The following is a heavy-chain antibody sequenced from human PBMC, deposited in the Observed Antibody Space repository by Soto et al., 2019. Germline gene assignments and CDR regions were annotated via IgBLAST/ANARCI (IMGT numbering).Heavy chain of an antibody. J-gene: IGHJ6*02. Sequence: PGGSIRIWCAASRVTCSSYGMSRVRQAPGKGLESVSTISCHXDNTYSADSVKCRLTISRDNSKNTLYLQMNSLTAEDTAVYYCTKAVDAESSGRYGMEVGRQGTTVTVSS. D-gene: IGHD6-19*01. V-gene: IGHV3-23*01. CDR3: TKAVDAESSGRYGMEV. CDR1: RVTCSSYG. CDR2: ISCHXDNT.